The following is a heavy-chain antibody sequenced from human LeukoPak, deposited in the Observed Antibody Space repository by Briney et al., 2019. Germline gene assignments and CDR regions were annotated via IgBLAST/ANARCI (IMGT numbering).Heavy chain of an antibody. J-gene: IGHJ3*02. CDR2: IYYSGST. V-gene: IGHV4-59*01. Sequence: SETLSLTCTVSGGSISSYYWSWIWQPPATGRGWIGHIYYSGSTNYNPSLKSRVTISVDTSKNQFSLKLSSVTAADTAVYYCARGFSSTSCYAGGAFAISGQGTIVTASS. D-gene: IGHD2-2*01. CDR1: GGSISSYY. CDR3: ARGFSSTSCYAGGAFAI.